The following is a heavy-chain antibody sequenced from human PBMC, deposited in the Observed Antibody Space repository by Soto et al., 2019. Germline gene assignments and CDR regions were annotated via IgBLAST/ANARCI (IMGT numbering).Heavy chain of an antibody. Sequence: GGSLRLSCAASGLTFSSYSMSWVRQTPGKGLEWVSTISGTGGSTYYPDSVKGRFTISRDNSKNTVYLQMNSLRAEDAAVYYCAKEMTSGYYLFDYWGQGTLVTVSS. CDR3: AKEMTSGYYLFDY. J-gene: IGHJ4*02. CDR1: GLTFSSYS. V-gene: IGHV3-23*01. CDR2: ISGTGGST. D-gene: IGHD3-22*01.